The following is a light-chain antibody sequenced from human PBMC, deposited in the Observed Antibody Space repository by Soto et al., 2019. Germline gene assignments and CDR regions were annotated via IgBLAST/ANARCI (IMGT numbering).Light chain of an antibody. CDR1: HSVRSS. Sequence: EIVMTQSPATLSVSPEERATLSCRDSHSVRSSLAWYQQKPGQAPRLLIHGASTRATGIPGRFSGSGSGTAFTLIISSLQSEDFAVYYCQQYNEWPETFGHGTRVEIK. CDR2: GAS. J-gene: IGKJ1*01. CDR3: QQYNEWPET. V-gene: IGKV3-15*01.